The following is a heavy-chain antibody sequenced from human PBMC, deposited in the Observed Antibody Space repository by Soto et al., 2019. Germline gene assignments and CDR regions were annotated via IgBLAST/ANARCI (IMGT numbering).Heavy chain of an antibody. Sequence: EVQLVESGGGLVQPGGSLRLSCAASGFTFSNYWMHWVRQAPGKGLVWVSRINSDGSSTTYADSVKGRFTISRDNTKKTLYLKMNSLRAEDKAVYYCARVWSHSNYVGFDSWGQGTLVTVSS. CDR1: GFTFSNYW. J-gene: IGHJ5*01. CDR2: INSDGSST. V-gene: IGHV3-74*01. D-gene: IGHD4-4*01. CDR3: ARVWSHSNYVGFDS.